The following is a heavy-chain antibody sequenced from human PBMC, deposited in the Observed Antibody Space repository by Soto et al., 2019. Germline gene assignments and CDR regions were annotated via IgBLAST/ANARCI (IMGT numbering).Heavy chain of an antibody. CDR2: IKPDGSEQ. V-gene: IGHV3-7*01. J-gene: IGHJ6*02. CDR3: ARGNWNYYYGFDV. Sequence: LRLYCAASEFTFDKYYMTWVRQAPGKGPEWVANIKPDGSEQYYVDSVKGRFTISRDNANNSLYLQMNSLRAEDTAVYFCARGNWNYYYGFDVWGQGTTVTVSS. CDR1: EFTFDKYY. D-gene: IGHD1-20*01.